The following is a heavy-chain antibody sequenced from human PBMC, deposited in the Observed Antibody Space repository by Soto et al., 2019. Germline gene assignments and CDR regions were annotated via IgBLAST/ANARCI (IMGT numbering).Heavy chain of an antibody. CDR3: AREVWRTVTTDVGHHYYYDGMDV. J-gene: IGHJ6*02. D-gene: IGHD4-17*01. CDR2: ISGDGIST. Sequence: EVQLLESGGGLEQPGGSLRLSCAVSGFTFSSFAMTWVRQAPGKGLEWVSGISGDGISTYYTDSVKGRFTISRDNSKNTLYLQMNSLRVEDTAVYFCAREVWRTVTTDVGHHYYYDGMDVWGQGTTVTVSS. V-gene: IGHV3-23*01. CDR1: GFTFSSFA.